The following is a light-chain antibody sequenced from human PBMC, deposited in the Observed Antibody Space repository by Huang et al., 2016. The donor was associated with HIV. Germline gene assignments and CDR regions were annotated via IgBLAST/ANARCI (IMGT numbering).Light chain of an antibody. Sequence: DIQMTQSPSSLSASIGDRITISCRASQGIGTYLALYQHKPGKVPNLLIYASSTLHSGVPSRFSGSGSGTNFTLTIGSLQPEDFASYYCQKYNNVPRTFGHGTKVEIK. J-gene: IGKJ1*01. CDR2: ASS. CDR1: QGIGTY. V-gene: IGKV1-27*01. CDR3: QKYNNVPRT.